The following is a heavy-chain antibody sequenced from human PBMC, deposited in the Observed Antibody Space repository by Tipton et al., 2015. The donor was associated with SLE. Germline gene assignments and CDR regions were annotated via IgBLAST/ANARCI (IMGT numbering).Heavy chain of an antibody. CDR2: INHRGST. CDR1: GGSISSSTYY. Sequence: TLSLTCAVYGGSISSSTYYWGWIRQPPGKGVEWIGEINHRGSTNYNPSLKSRVTTSVDTSKNQFSLKLSSVTAADTAVYYCARGKYYYGMDVWGQGTTVTVSS. V-gene: IGHV4-34*01. CDR3: ARGKYYYGMDV. J-gene: IGHJ6*02.